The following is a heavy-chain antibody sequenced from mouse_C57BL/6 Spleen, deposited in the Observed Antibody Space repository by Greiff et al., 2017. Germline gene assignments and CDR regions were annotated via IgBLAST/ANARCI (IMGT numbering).Heavy chain of an antibody. J-gene: IGHJ1*03. Sequence: VQLQQPGTELVKPGASVKLSCKASGYTFTSYWMHWVKQRPGQGLEWIGNINPSNGGTNYNEKFKSKATLTVDKSSSPAYMQLSSLTSEDSAVYDCARARGGRGWYFDVWGTGTTVTVSS. CDR2: INPSNGGT. V-gene: IGHV1-53*01. CDR1: GYTFTSYW. CDR3: ARARGGRGWYFDV.